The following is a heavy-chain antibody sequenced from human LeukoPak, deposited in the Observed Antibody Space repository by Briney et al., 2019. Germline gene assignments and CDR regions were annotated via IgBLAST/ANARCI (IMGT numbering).Heavy chain of an antibody. J-gene: IGHJ5*02. Sequence: GESLKISCKGSGYSFTSYWIGWVRQMPGKGLEWMGIIYPGDSDTRYSPSFQGQVTISADKSISTAYLQWSSLKASDIAMYYCARRQQLVLGTNWFDPWGQGTLVTVSS. CDR3: ARRQQLVLGTNWFDP. D-gene: IGHD6-13*01. CDR2: IYPGDSDT. V-gene: IGHV5-51*01. CDR1: GYSFTSYW.